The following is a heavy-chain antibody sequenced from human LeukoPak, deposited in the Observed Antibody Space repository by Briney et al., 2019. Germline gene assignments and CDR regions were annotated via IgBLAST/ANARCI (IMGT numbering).Heavy chain of an antibody. J-gene: IGHJ5*02. Sequence: SETLSLTCTVSGGSISSYYWSWIRQPPGKELEWIGYIYYSGSTNYNPSLKSRVTISVDTSKNQFSLKLSSVTAADTAVYYCAREGGYSEGFDPWGQGTLVTVPS. V-gene: IGHV4-59*01. CDR1: GGSISSYY. CDR2: IYYSGST. CDR3: AREGGYSEGFDP. D-gene: IGHD6-13*01.